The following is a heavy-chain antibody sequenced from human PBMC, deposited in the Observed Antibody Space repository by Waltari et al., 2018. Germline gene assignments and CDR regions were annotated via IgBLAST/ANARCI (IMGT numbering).Heavy chain of an antibody. D-gene: IGHD3-10*01. CDR2: ISSRSSTV. CDR1: GFNFSSYS. CDR3: AREYYTHFDY. J-gene: IGHJ4*02. Sequence: EVHLVQSGGGLVQPGGSLRLSCAASGFNFSSYSMDWFRQAPGKGLEWVSYISSRSSTVYYADSVKGRFTISRDNAKNSLYLQMNSLRAEDTAVYYCAREYYTHFDYWGQGTLVTVSS. V-gene: IGHV3-48*01.